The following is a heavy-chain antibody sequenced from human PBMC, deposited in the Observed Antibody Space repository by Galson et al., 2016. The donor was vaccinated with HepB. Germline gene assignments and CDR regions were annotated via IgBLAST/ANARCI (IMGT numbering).Heavy chain of an antibody. CDR3: ASLRFKGFDL. Sequence: SLRLSCAASGFTFSSYAMHWVRQASGKGLEWVAVISFDGSNKYYADSVKGRFTISRDNSKNTLYLQMNSLRAEDTAVYYCASLRFKGFDLWGRGTLVTVSS. D-gene: IGHD3-3*01. CDR2: ISFDGSNK. V-gene: IGHV3-30*14. J-gene: IGHJ2*01. CDR1: GFTFSSYA.